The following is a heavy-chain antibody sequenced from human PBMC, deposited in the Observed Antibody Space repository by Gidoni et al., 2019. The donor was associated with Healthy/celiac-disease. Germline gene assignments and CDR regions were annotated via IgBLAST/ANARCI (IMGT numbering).Heavy chain of an antibody. CDR3: ARDPRAQPSPFDY. CDR2: IIPILGIA. D-gene: IGHD3-10*01. J-gene: IGHJ4*02. CDR1: GGTFSSYA. Sequence: QVQLVQSGAEVKKPGSSVKVYCKASGGTFSSYAISWVRQAPGQGLEWMGRIIPILGIANYAQKFKGRVTMTAYKSTSTAYMELSSLRSEDTAGYYCARDPRAQPSPFDYWGQGTLVTFSS. V-gene: IGHV1-69*04.